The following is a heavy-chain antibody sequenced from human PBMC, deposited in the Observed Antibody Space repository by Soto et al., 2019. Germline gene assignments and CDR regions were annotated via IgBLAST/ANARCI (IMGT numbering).Heavy chain of an antibody. Sequence: SVKVSCKASGGTFSSYAISWVRQAPGQGLEWMGGIIPIFGTANYAQKFQGRVTITADESTSTAYMELSSLRSEDTAVYYCARDRSLAARDAFDIWGQGTMVTVS. V-gene: IGHV1-69*13. CDR2: IIPIFGTA. D-gene: IGHD6-6*01. J-gene: IGHJ3*02. CDR1: GGTFSSYA. CDR3: ARDRSLAARDAFDI.